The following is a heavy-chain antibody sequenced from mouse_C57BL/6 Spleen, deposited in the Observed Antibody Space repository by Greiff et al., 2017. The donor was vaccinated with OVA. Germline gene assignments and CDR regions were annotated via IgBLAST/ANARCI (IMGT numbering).Heavy chain of an antibody. Sequence: VQVVESGAELVRPGASVTLSCKASGYTFTDYEMHWVKQTPVHGLEWIGAIDPETGGTAYNQKFKGKAILTADKSSSTAYMELRSLTSEDSAVYYCTRRSNSPFAYWGQGTLVTVSA. CDR1: GYTFTDYE. CDR2: IDPETGGT. CDR3: TRRSNSPFAY. D-gene: IGHD2-5*01. V-gene: IGHV1-15*01. J-gene: IGHJ3*01.